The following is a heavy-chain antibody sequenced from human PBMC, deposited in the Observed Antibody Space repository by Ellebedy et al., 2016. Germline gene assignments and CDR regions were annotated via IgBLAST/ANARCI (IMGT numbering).Heavy chain of an antibody. V-gene: IGHV4-59*08. Sequence: SETLSLTCTVSGGSISSYYWSWIRQPPGKGLEWIGYIYYSGSTNYNPSLKSRVTISVDTSKNQFSLKLSSVTAADTAVYYCASMVRGIGWVYWGQGTLVTVSS. CDR1: GGSISSYY. D-gene: IGHD3-10*01. CDR3: ASMVRGIGWVY. J-gene: IGHJ4*02. CDR2: IYYSGST.